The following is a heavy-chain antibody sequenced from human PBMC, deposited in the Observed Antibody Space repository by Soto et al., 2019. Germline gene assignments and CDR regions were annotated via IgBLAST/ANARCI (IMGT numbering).Heavy chain of an antibody. Sequence: SETLSLTCTVSGGSISSGDYYWSWIRQPPGKGLEWIGYIYYSGSTYYNPSLKSRVTISVDTSKNQFSMKMSSVTAADTAVYYCAREVYYYDSSGYAPHDAFDIWGQGTMVTVSS. CDR2: IYYSGST. CDR1: GGSISSGDYY. V-gene: IGHV4-30-4*01. D-gene: IGHD3-22*01. CDR3: AREVYYYDSSGYAPHDAFDI. J-gene: IGHJ3*02.